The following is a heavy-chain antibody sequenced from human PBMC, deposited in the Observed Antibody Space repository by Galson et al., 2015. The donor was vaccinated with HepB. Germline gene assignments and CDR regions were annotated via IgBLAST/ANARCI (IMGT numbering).Heavy chain of an antibody. CDR3: ARAVPDPNLGWFDP. J-gene: IGHJ5*02. CDR1: GYTFTTYY. Sequence: SVKVSCKASGYTFTTYYIHWVRQAPGQGLERMGIINPSGGRTSYAQTFQGRVTMTRHTSTCTVYMELSSLRSEDTAVYYWARAVPDPNLGWFDPWGQGTLVTVSS. D-gene: IGHD2-2*01. CDR2: INPSGGRT. V-gene: IGHV1-46*01.